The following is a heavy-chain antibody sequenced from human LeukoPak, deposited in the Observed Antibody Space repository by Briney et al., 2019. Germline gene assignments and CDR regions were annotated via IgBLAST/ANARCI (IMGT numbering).Heavy chain of an antibody. CDR1: GGTFSSYA. D-gene: IGHD2-15*01. Sequence: GASVKVSCKASGGTFSSYAISWVRQAPGQGLEWMGGIIPIFGTANYAQKFQGRVTITADESTSTAYMELSSLRSEDTAVYYCAGGYCSGGSCYYDYWGQGTLVTVSS. V-gene: IGHV1-69*13. CDR3: AGGYCSGGSCYYDY. J-gene: IGHJ4*02. CDR2: IIPIFGTA.